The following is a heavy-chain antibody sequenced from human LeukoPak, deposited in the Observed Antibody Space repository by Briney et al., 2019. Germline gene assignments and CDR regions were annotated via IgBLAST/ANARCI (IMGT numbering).Heavy chain of an antibody. J-gene: IGHJ3*02. D-gene: IGHD6-19*01. CDR2: INRDGSEK. Sequence: PGGSLRLSCAASGFTFNNYWMTWVRQAPGKGLEWVATINRDGSEKYYMESVKGRFSISRDSAKNSLLLQINSLGAEDTALYYCARDQQWLVRGDLGEPLDIWGQGTMVTVSS. CDR3: ARDQQWLVRGDLGEPLDI. CDR1: GFTFNNYW. V-gene: IGHV3-7*01.